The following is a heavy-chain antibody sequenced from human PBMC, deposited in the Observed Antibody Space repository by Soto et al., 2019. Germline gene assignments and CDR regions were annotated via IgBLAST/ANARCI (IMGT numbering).Heavy chain of an antibody. V-gene: IGHV3-23*01. J-gene: IGHJ6*03. CDR2: ITGSTGTT. CDR1: GFTFSNFA. CDR3: AKDTSSSPYYMDV. Sequence: EVQVLESGGGSVQPGGSLRLSCAASGFTFSNFAMSWVRHAPGKGLEWVSEITGSTGTTYYADSVKGRFIISRDNSKNTVHLQMNRLRAEDTAVYYWAKDTSSSPYYMDVWGKGTTVTVSS. D-gene: IGHD2-2*01.